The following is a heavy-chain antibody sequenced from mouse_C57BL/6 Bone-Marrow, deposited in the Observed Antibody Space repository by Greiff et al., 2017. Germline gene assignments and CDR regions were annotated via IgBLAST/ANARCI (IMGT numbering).Heavy chain of an antibody. V-gene: IGHV2-4*01. CDR3: AKKATSYYDYEFAY. CDR1: GFSLTSYG. Sequence: QVQLQQSGPGLVQPSQSLSITCTVSGFSLTSYGVHWVRQPPGKGLEWLGVIWSGGSTGYNAAFISRLSISKDNSKSQVFFKMNSLQADDTAIYYCAKKATSYYDYEFAYWGQGTLVTVSA. J-gene: IGHJ3*01. D-gene: IGHD2-4*01. CDR2: IWSGGST.